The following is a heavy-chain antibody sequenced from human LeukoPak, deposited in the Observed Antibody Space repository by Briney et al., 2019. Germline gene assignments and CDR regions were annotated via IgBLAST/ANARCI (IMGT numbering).Heavy chain of an antibody. CDR3: AKGGSITPVKFRFNWFDP. J-gene: IGHJ5*02. V-gene: IGHV1-69*05. CDR2: IIPIFGTA. D-gene: IGHD3-3*01. CDR1: GGTFISYA. Sequence: SVKVSCKASGGTFISYAISWVRQAPGQGLEWMGRIIPIFGTANYAQEFQGRATITTDESTSTAYMELSSLRSEDTAVYYCAKGGSITPVKFRFNWFDPWGQGTLVTVSS.